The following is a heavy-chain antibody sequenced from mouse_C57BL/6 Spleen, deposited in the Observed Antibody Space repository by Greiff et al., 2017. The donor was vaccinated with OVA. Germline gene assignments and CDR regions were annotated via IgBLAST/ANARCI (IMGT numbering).Heavy chain of an antibody. Sequence: EVHLVESGGGLVKPGGSLKLSCAASGFTFSDYGMHWVRQAPEKGLEWVAYISSGSSTIYYADTVKGRFTISRDNAKNTLFLQMTSLRSEDTAMYYCARPGGGYYYAMDYWGQGTSVTVSS. CDR2: ISSGSSTI. J-gene: IGHJ4*01. CDR3: ARPGGGYYYAMDY. CDR1: GFTFSDYG. V-gene: IGHV5-17*01.